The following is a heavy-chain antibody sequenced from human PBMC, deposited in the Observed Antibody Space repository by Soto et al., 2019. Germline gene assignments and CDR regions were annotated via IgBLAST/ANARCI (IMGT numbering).Heavy chain of an antibody. J-gene: IGHJ4*02. D-gene: IGHD2-21*02. CDR1: GFTFSSYS. CDR2: ISSSSSYI. V-gene: IGHV3-21*01. Sequence: EVQLVESGGGLVKPGGSLRLSCAASGFTFSSYSMNWVRQAPGKGLEWVSSISSSSSYIYYADSVKGRFTISRDNAKNSLYLQMNSLRAEVTAVYYCARAYCGGDCYSYYFDYWGQGTLVTVSS. CDR3: ARAYCGGDCYSYYFDY.